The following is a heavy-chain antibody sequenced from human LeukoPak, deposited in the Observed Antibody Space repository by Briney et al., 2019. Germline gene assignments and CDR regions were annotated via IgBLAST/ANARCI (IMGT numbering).Heavy chain of an antibody. CDR3: SRARGTSSWDTGVFQH. CDR2: INPSGSSK. Sequence: ASVNASCKASGYTFTSYYMHWVRQAPGQGLGWMGIINPSGSSKSSAQNVQGRATMTRAASTSTVYMELSSMRSEYTAVDSRSRARGTSSWDTGVFQHWGQGTLVTVSS. CDR1: GYTFTSYY. J-gene: IGHJ1*01. D-gene: IGHD6-13*01. V-gene: IGHV1-46*01.